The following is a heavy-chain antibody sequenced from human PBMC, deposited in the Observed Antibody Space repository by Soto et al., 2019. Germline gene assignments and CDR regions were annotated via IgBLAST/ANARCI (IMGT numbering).Heavy chain of an antibody. CDR2: LFYSGST. Sequence: SETLSLTCSVSGDSISTSNYYWGWIRQPPGKGLEWIGHLFYSGSTYYNPSLKSRVSISVDTSKNEFSLKLTSITAADAALYYCTLGFSACKCYPPDFWGQGTLVTVSS. D-gene: IGHD3-10*01. V-gene: IGHV4-39*07. CDR1: GDSISTSNYY. CDR3: TLGFSACKCYPPDF. J-gene: IGHJ4*02.